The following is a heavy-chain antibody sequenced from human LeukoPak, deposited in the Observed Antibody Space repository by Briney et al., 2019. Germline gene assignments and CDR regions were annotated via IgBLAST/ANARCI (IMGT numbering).Heavy chain of an antibody. CDR2: IRSKANSYAT. Sequence: GGSLRLSCAASGFTFSGSAMHWVRQASGKGLEWVGRIRSKANSYATAYAASVKGRFTISRGDSKNTAYPQMNSLKTEDTAVYYCTPTSTDMDVWGKGTTVTVSS. CDR1: GFTFSGSA. V-gene: IGHV3-73*01. CDR3: TPTSTDMDV. J-gene: IGHJ6*03. D-gene: IGHD2-2*01.